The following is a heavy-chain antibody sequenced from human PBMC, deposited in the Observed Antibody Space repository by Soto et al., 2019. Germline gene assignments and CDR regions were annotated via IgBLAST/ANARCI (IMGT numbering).Heavy chain of an antibody. J-gene: IGHJ6*02. Sequence: GGSLRLSCAASGFTFSSYAMHWVRQAPGKGLEWVAVISYDGSNKYYADSVKGRFTISRDNSKNTLYLQMNSLRAEDTAVYYCAGVDSSANYYYYGMDVWGQGTTVTVSS. CDR2: ISYDGSNK. CDR3: AGVDSSANYYYYGMDV. D-gene: IGHD5-12*01. CDR1: GFTFSSYA. V-gene: IGHV3-30-3*01.